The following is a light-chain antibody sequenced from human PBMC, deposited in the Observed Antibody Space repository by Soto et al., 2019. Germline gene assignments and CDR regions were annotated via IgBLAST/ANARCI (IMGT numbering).Light chain of an antibody. CDR1: TSNIGTFY. V-gene: IGLV1-44*01. Sequence: QSVLTQPPSASSTPGQTVTISCSGSTSNIGTFYVYWYQHLPGTAPKLLIYLGDQRASGVSDRFSGSKSGTSASLAISGLQSEDEADYYCATWDDSLNGPVFGGGTKVTVL. CDR2: LGD. J-gene: IGLJ2*01. CDR3: ATWDDSLNGPV.